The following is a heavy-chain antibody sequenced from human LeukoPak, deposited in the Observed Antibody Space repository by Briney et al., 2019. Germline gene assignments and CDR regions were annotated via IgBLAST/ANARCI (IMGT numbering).Heavy chain of an antibody. Sequence: GGSLRLSCAASGFTFSSYAMSWVRQAPGKGLEWVSAISGSGGSTKYADSVKGRFTISRDNSKNTLYLQMNSLRAEDTAVYYCAKDWAAAGTNWFDPWGQGTLVTVSS. J-gene: IGHJ5*02. V-gene: IGHV3-23*01. CDR2: ISGSGGST. CDR3: AKDWAAAGTNWFDP. CDR1: GFTFSSYA. D-gene: IGHD6-13*01.